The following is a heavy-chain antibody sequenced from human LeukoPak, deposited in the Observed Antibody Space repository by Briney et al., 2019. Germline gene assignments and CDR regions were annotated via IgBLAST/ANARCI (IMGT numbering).Heavy chain of an antibody. CDR3: ARDRELAALDP. J-gene: IGHJ5*02. Sequence: PSETLSLTCTVSGDSLRTTTYYWNWIRQPPGKGLEWIGGLYHSGTIYYNPSLKSRVTISADKSKNHFSLKLTSVTAAGTAVYYCARDRELAALDPWGQGTLVIVSS. V-gene: IGHV4-39*07. CDR2: LYHSGTI. D-gene: IGHD1-26*01. CDR1: GDSLRTTTYY.